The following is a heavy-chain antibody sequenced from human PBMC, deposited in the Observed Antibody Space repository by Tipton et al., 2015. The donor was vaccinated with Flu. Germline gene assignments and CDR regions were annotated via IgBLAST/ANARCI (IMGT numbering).Heavy chain of an antibody. Sequence: QLVQSGAEVKKPGSSVKVSCKASGGTFSDYAINWVRQAPGQGLEWMGGIILIFGTTDYAQKFQGRVTLIADESTGTAYMELSSLRSEDTAVYYCARDRSPGLERLDYYYLDVWGKGTTVLVSS. CDR3: ARDRSPGLERLDYYYLDV. J-gene: IGHJ6*03. CDR2: IILIFGTT. CDR1: GGTFSDYA. D-gene: IGHD1-26*01. V-gene: IGHV1-69*01.